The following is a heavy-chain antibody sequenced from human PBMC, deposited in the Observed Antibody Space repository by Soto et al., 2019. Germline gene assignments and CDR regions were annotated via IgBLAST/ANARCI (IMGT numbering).Heavy chain of an antibody. CDR3: TTDPVTMIVVVPSSG. J-gene: IGHJ4*02. Sequence: PGGSLRLSCAASGFTVTNKYMTLVRQAPGKGLEWVGRIKSKTDGGTTDYAAPMKGRFTISRDDSKNTPYLQMNSLKTEDTAVYYCTTDPVTMIVVVPSSGWGQGTLVTVSS. V-gene: IGHV3-15*01. CDR1: GFTVTNKY. CDR2: IKSKTDGGTT. D-gene: IGHD3-22*01.